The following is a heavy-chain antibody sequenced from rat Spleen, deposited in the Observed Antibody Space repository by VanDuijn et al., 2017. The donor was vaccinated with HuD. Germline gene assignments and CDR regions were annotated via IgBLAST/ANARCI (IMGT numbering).Heavy chain of an antibody. CDR1: GFTFSSFP. D-gene: IGHD1-6*01. CDR2: ITNASGGT. J-gene: IGHJ3*01. CDR3: TTYSDYATSPFAY. V-gene: IGHV5-46*01. Sequence: EVQLVESGGDLVQPGRSLKLSCAASGFTFSSFPMAWVRQAPTKGLEWVASITNASGGTHYPDSVKGRFTISRDIAKSTLYLQMNDLRSEDTATYYCTTYSDYATSPFAYWGRGALVTVSS.